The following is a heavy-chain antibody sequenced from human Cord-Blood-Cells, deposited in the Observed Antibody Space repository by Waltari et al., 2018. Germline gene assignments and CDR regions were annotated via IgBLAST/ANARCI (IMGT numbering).Heavy chain of an antibody. D-gene: IGHD6-19*01. J-gene: IGHJ4*02. CDR2: INHGGSS. Sequence: QVQLQQWGAGLLKPSETLSLTCAVYGGSFSGYYWSWIRQPPGKGLEWIGKINHGGSSNNNPTHKSRVTISVDASKNQFSLKLGSVTAADTAVYYCARGRKRWLQVGSRIIDYWGQGTLVTVAS. CDR1: GGSFSGYY. CDR3: ARGRKRWLQVGSRIIDY. V-gene: IGHV4-34*01.